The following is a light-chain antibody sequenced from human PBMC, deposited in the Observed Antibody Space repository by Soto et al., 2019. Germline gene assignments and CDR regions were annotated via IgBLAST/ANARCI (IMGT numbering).Light chain of an antibody. V-gene: IGLV2-8*01. J-gene: IGLJ1*01. CDR2: EVS. Sequence: QSALTQPPSASAATGQSVASSCTGTSSDVGGYNYVSWYQQHPGKAPKLMIYEVSKRPSGVPDRSSGSKSGNTASLTVSGPQADDAADYYCSSYSGSSNVFGTGNKVTVL. CDR3: SSYSGSSNV. CDR1: SSDVGGYNY.